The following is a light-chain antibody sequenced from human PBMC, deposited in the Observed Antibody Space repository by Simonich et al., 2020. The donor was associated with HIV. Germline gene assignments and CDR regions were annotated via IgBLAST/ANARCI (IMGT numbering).Light chain of an antibody. CDR1: QSISSY. CDR3: QQYNSNYPT. CDR2: KAS. V-gene: IGKV1-5*03. Sequence: DIHMTQSPSTLSASVGDRVTIACRASQSISSYLAWYQQKPGKDPKLLIYKASTLESGGPSRFTGSGSGTEFTLTISSLQPDDFASYYCQQYNSNYPTFGQGTKVEIK. J-gene: IGKJ1*01.